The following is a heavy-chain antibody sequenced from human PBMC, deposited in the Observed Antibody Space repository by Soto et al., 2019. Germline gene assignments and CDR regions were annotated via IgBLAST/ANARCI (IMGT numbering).Heavy chain of an antibody. D-gene: IGHD4-17*01. V-gene: IGHV4-4*02. CDR2: IYYSGST. Sequence: QVQLQESGPGLVKPSGTLSLTCAVSGDSISSNNWWSWVRQPPGKGLEWIGEIYYSGSTNSNPSLNTRIXXSXEXXDTQFSRNLRSVSAADTDVYYCASRRARYGDPLDSWGQGILVTVSS. CDR1: GDSISSNNW. J-gene: IGHJ4*02. CDR3: ASRRARYGDPLDS.